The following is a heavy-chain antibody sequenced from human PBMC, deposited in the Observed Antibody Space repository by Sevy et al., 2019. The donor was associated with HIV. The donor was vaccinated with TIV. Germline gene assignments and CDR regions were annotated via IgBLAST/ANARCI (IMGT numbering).Heavy chain of an antibody. Sequence: SETLSLTCTVSSGSVSSGSYYWSWIRQPPGKGLEWIGYIYYSGSTNYNPSLKSRVTISVDTSKNQFSLKLSSVTAADTAVYYCARVGATFYYYGMDVWGQGTTVTVSS. CDR2: IYYSGST. CDR1: SGSVSSGSYY. CDR3: ARVGATFYYYGMDV. D-gene: IGHD1-26*01. J-gene: IGHJ6*02. V-gene: IGHV4-61*01.